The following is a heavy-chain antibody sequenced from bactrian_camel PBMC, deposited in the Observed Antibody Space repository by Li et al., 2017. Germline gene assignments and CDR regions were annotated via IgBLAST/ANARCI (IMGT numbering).Heavy chain of an antibody. CDR3: ATRIGPWCGSWSIGQYTN. D-gene: IGHD6*01. J-gene: IGHJ4*01. CDR1: GFPFSDHA. Sequence: VQLVESGGGVVQPGASLTLACVASGFPFSDHAMHWVRQAPGKGLEWVSSINPANAGRTTMYRDSVKGRFTISRDNAKNTLDLQMNNLEPDDTGMYYCATRIGPWCGSWSIGQYTNWGQGTQVTVS. CDR2: INPANAGRTT. V-gene: IGHV3S42*01.